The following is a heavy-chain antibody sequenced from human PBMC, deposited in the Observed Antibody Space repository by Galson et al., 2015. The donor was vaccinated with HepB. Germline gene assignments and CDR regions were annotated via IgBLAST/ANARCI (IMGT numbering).Heavy chain of an antibody. CDR3: ARGYEYGNFDV. CDR2: INPKSGAT. V-gene: IGHV1-2*02. J-gene: IGHJ3*01. CDR1: GSTFSAYY. D-gene: IGHD4/OR15-4a*01. Sequence: QSGAEVKKPGESLKISCKASGSTFSAYYIHWVRQAPGQGLEWMGWINPKSGATNHVQRFQGRVTMTWDTSVSTAYMELSTLRSDDTAVYYCARGYEYGNFDVWGQGTMVTVS.